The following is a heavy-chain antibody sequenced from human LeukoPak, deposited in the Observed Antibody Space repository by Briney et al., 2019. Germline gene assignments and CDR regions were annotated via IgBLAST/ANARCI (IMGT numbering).Heavy chain of an antibody. CDR1: GGSISSYY. J-gene: IGHJ4*02. Sequence: SEPLSLTCTVSGGSISSYYWSWIRQPAGKGLEWIGRIYTSGSTNYNPSLKSRVTMSVDTSKNQFSLKLSSVTAADTAVYYCARGGRWLQFGYHGQIDYWGQGTLVTVSS. CDR3: ARGGRWLQFGYHGQIDY. D-gene: IGHD5-24*01. CDR2: IYTSGST. V-gene: IGHV4-4*07.